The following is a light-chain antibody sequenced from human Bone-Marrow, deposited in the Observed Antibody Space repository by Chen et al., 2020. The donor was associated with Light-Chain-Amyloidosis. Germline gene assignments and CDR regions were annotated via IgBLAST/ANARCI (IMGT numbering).Light chain of an antibody. CDR2: RYT. V-gene: IGLV3-25*03. CDR1: DLPTKY. Sequence: SYELTQPPSVSVSPGQTARITCSGDDLPTKYAYWYQQNPGQAPVLVIHRYTERPSGISERFSGSSSGTTATLTISGVQAEDEADYHCQSADSSGTYEVIFGGGTKLTVL. CDR3: QSADSSGTYEVI. J-gene: IGLJ2*01.